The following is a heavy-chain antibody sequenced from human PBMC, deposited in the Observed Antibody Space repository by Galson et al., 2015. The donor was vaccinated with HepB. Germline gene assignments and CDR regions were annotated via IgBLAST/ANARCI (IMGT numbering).Heavy chain of an antibody. Sequence: SVKVSCKASGYTFTGYYMHWVRRAPGQGLEWMGRINPNSGGTNYAQKFQGRVTMTRDTSISTAYMELSRLRSDDTAVYYCARAAYYDFWSGFRATNNSYYYYMDVWGKGTTVTVSS. V-gene: IGHV1-2*06. J-gene: IGHJ6*03. CDR1: GYTFTGYY. D-gene: IGHD3-3*01. CDR2: INPNSGGT. CDR3: ARAAYYDFWSGFRATNNSYYYYMDV.